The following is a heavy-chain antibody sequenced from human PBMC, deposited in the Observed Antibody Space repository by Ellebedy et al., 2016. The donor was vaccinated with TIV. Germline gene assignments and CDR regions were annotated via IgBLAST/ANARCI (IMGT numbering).Heavy chain of an antibody. Sequence: GESLKISXKASGYTFTTYAIAWVRQMPGKGLEWMGIIYPADSDTIYSPSFQGQVTISVDKSISTAYLQWSSLKASDTAMYYCARLTMVRGVIITLDYGMDVWGQGTTVTVSS. CDR3: ARLTMVRGVIITLDYGMDV. CDR1: GYTFTTYA. CDR2: IYPADSDT. V-gene: IGHV5-51*01. D-gene: IGHD3-10*01. J-gene: IGHJ6*02.